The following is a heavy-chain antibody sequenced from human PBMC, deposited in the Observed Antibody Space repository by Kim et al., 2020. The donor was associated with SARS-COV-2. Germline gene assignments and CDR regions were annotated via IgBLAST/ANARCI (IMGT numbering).Heavy chain of an antibody. D-gene: IGHD6-25*01. Sequence: GGSLRLSCAASGFTFSSHGMHWVRQAPGKGLEWVAAVYIDGIQRAYGDKAYAESVKGRFDISRDNSKNTLYLQMNNLRDEDTGIYYRAKSRDGYLHGLDVWGQGTSVSVSS. CDR1: GFTFSSHG. CDR2: VYIDGIQRAYGDK. J-gene: IGHJ6*02. V-gene: IGHV3-33*06. CDR3: AKSRDGYLHGLDV.